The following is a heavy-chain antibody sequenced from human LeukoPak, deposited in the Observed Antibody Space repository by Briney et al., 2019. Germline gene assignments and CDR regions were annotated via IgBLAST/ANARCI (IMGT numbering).Heavy chain of an antibody. CDR1: GFTFSSYS. Sequence: GGSLRLSCAASGFTFSSYSMNWVRQAPGKGLEWVSSISSSSSYIYYADSVKGRVTISRDNAKNSLYLQLNSLRAEDTAVYYCARVKRSGSYLSYYYGMDVWGQGTTVTVSS. CDR3: ARVKRSGSYLSYYYGMDV. V-gene: IGHV3-21*01. D-gene: IGHD1-26*01. J-gene: IGHJ6*02. CDR2: ISSSSSYI.